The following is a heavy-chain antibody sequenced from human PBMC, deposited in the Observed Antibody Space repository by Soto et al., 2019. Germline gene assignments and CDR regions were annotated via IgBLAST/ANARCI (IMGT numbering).Heavy chain of an antibody. Sequence: EVQLVESGGGLVQPGGSLRLSCAASGFTVSSNYMSWVRQAPGKGLEWVSVIYSGGSTYYEDYVKGRFTISRDNSKNTLYLQMNSLRAEDTAVYYCARAPDDGDYGSYYYYGMDVWGQGTTVTVSS. V-gene: IGHV3-66*01. J-gene: IGHJ6*02. CDR3: ARAPDDGDYGSYYYYGMDV. CDR2: IYSGGST. D-gene: IGHD4-17*01. CDR1: GFTVSSNY.